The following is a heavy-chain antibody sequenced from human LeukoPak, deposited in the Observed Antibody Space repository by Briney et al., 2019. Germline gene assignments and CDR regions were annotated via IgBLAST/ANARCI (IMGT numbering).Heavy chain of an antibody. CDR2: TSFDENNR. CDR1: GFTFSSSV. J-gene: IGHJ6*02. CDR3: ASTYYDFWSGYSYYYHGMDV. D-gene: IGHD3-3*01. V-gene: IGHV3-30*03. Sequence: SGGSLRLSCAASGFTFSSSVLHWVRQAPGKGLEWVAVTSFDENNRYYADSVKGRFTISRDNSKNTLYLQMNSLRAEDTAVYYCASTYYDFWSGYSYYYHGMDVWGQGTTVTVSS.